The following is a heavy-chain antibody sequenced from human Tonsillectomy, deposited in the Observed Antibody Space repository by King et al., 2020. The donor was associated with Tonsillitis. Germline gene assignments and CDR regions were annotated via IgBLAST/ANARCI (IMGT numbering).Heavy chain of an antibody. D-gene: IGHD3-22*01. Sequence: QLVQSGAEVKKPGESLKISCKGSVYSFTRNWIAWVRQMPGKGLVWMGIIYPGDSDTRYSPSFQGQVTISADKSISTPYLQWSSLKASDTAMYYCARHGDSSGYYLWGQGTLVTVSS. CDR3: ARHGDSSGYYL. CDR1: VYSFTRNW. CDR2: IYPGDSDT. J-gene: IGHJ1*01. V-gene: IGHV5-51*01.